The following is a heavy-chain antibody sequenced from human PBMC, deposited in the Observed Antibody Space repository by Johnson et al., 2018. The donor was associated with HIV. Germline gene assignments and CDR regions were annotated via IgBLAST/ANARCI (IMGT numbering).Heavy chain of an antibody. CDR1: GFTFSASA. V-gene: IGHV3-73*01. Sequence: VQLVESGGGLVQPGGSLKLSCVASGFTFSASAIHWVRQASGKGLEWVGRVRTEAKNHATAYAASVTGRFSISRDDSKNTAYLQMNSLKTEDTAMYYCTRWLDNDDFWDAFDSWGQGTMVTVSS. J-gene: IGHJ3*02. CDR2: VRTEAKNHAT. D-gene: IGHD3/OR15-3a*01. CDR3: TRWLDNDDFWDAFDS.